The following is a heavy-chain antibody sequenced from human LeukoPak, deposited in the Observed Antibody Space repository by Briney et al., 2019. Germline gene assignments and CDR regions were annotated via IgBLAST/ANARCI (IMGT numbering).Heavy chain of an antibody. CDR3: ARHRGITFGGVIVN. D-gene: IGHD3-16*02. J-gene: IGHJ4*02. CDR1: GGSISSGGYS. V-gene: IGHV4-30-2*01. CDR2: IYHSGST. Sequence: SQTLSLTCAVSGGSISSGGYSWSWIRQPPGKGLEWIGYIYHSGSTYYNPSLKGRVTMSVDTSKNQFSLKLNSVTAADTAVYYCARHRGITFGGVIVNWGQGILVTVSS.